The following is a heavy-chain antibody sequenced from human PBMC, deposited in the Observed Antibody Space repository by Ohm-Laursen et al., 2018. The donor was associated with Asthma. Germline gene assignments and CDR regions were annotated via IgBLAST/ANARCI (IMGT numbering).Heavy chain of an antibody. Sequence: SLRLSCAASGFTFGDYAMSWFRQAPGKGLEWVAVISYDGSNKYYADSVKGRFTISRDNSKNTLYLQMNSLRAEDTAVYYCARDSDYDSSGWYPRDWGQGTLVTVSS. V-gene: IGHV3-30*04. CDR1: GFTFGDYA. CDR2: ISYDGSNK. CDR3: ARDSDYDSSGWYPRD. D-gene: IGHD6-19*01. J-gene: IGHJ4*02.